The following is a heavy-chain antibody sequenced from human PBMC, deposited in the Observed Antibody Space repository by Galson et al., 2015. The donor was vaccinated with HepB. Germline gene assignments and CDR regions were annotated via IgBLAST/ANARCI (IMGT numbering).Heavy chain of an antibody. V-gene: IGHV1-18*01. CDR1: GYTFTSFG. D-gene: IGHD6-25*01. CDR2: ISAYKGNT. Sequence: SVKVSCKASGYTFTSFGLSWVRQAPGHGLEWMGWISAYKGNTKYAQKFQGRVTMTTDTSTNTAYMELRSLGSDDTAVYYCARAPGVSASRPISAEYFQHWGQGTLVTVSS. J-gene: IGHJ1*01. CDR3: ARAPGVSASRPISAEYFQH.